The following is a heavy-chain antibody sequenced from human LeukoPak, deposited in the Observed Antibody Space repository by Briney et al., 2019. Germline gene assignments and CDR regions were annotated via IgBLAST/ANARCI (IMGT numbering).Heavy chain of an antibody. Sequence: ASVKVSCKISGYTLNDISVHWVRQPPGKGLEWMGGVDPDDGQRVYAQRFHGRVTMTEDTSTNTVYMELSRLRSEDTAVYFCAAVSGHYTLLDAWGQGALVTVST. CDR2: VDPDDGQR. D-gene: IGHD4-11*01. J-gene: IGHJ5*02. V-gene: IGHV1-24*01. CDR1: GYTLNDIS. CDR3: AAVSGHYTLLDA.